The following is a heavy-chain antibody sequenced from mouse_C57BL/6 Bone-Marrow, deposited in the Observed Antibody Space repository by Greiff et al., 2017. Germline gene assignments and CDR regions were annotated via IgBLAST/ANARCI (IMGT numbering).Heavy chain of an antibody. D-gene: IGHD1-1*01. V-gene: IGHV1-59*01. Sequence: QVQLKQPGAELVRPGTSVKLSCKASGYTFTSYWMHWVKQRPGQGLEWIGVIDPSDSYTNYNQKFKGKATLTVDTSSSTAYMQLSSLTSEDSAVYYCARYDYYGSSYGYWYFDVWGTGTTVTVSS. CDR1: GYTFTSYW. CDR3: ARYDYYGSSYGYWYFDV. CDR2: IDPSDSYT. J-gene: IGHJ1*03.